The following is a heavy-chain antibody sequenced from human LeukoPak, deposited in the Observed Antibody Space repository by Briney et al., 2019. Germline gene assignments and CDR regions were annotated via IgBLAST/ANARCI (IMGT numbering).Heavy chain of an antibody. CDR2: INHSGRA. CDR1: GGSFSDYF. V-gene: IGHV4-34*01. Sequence: NPSETLSLTCAVYGGSFSDYFWGWIRQPPGKGLEWIGEINHSGRAYYNPSLKSRVTISVDTSKNQFSLKLSSVTAADTAVYYCARDPTYSSSWYSGFYYYGMDVWGQGPRSPSP. D-gene: IGHD6-13*01. CDR3: ARDPTYSSSWYSGFYYYGMDV. J-gene: IGHJ6*02.